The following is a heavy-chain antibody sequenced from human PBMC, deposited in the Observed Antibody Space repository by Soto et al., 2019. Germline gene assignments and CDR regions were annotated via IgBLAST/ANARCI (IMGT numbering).Heavy chain of an antibody. J-gene: IGHJ4*02. CDR1: GFTFSSYS. V-gene: IGHV3-21*01. D-gene: IGHD2-15*01. CDR2: ISSSSSYI. CDR3: AREQGYCSGGSCYSGDNFDY. Sequence: GGSLRLSCAASGFTFSSYSMNWVRQAPGKGLEWVSSISSSSSYIYYADSVKGRFTISRDNAKNSLYLQMNSLRAEDTAVYYCAREQGYCSGGSCYSGDNFDYWGQGTLVTVSS.